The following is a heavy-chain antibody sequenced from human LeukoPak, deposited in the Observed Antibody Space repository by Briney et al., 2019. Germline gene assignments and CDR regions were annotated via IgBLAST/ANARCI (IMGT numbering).Heavy chain of an antibody. CDR3: AREGTSGDFDY. CDR2: IYYSGST. J-gene: IGHJ4*02. V-gene: IGHV4-61*01. Sequence: SETLSLTCTVSGGSISSSSYYWSWIRQPPGKGLEWIGYIYYSGSTNYNPSLKSRVTISVDTSKNQFSLKLNSVTAADTAVYYCAREGTSGDFDYWGQGTLVTVSS. CDR1: GGSISSSSYY. D-gene: IGHD2-2*01.